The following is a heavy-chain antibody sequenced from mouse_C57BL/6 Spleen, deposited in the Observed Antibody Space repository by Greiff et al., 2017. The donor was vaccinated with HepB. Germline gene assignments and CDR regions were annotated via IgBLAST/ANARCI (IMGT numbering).Heavy chain of an antibody. V-gene: IGHV3-6*01. Sequence: VQLKESGPGLVKPSQSLSLTCSVTGYSITSGYYWNWIRQFPGNKLEWMGYISYDGSNNYNPSLKNRISITRDTSKNQFFLKLNSVTTEDTATYYCARDLYDGYYLFAYWGQGTLVTVSA. D-gene: IGHD2-3*01. CDR2: ISYDGSN. CDR3: ARDLYDGYYLFAY. CDR1: GYSITSGYY. J-gene: IGHJ3*01.